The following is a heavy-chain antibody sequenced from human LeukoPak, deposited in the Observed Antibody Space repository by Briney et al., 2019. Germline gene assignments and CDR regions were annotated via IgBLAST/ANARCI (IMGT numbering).Heavy chain of an antibody. V-gene: IGHV1-2*02. Sequence: ASVKVSCKASGYTFTGYYMHWVRQAPGQGLEWMGWINPNSGGTNYAQKFQGRVTMTRDTSISTAHMELSRLRSDDTAVYYCARGLRFLEWLDPYYMDVWGKGTTVTVSS. J-gene: IGHJ6*03. CDR1: GYTFTGYY. CDR3: ARGLRFLEWLDPYYMDV. D-gene: IGHD3-3*01. CDR2: INPNSGGT.